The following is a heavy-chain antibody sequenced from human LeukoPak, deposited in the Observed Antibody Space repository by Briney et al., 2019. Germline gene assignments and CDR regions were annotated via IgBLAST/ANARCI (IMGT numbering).Heavy chain of an antibody. J-gene: IGHJ3*02. CDR3: ARTVVVTAEHAFDI. Sequence: SVKVSCKASGGTFSSYSISWVRQAPGQGLEWMGGIIPIFGTTDYAQKFQGRVTITADKSTKTTYMELSSLRSEDTAVYYCARTVVVTAEHAFDIWGQGTMVTVSS. CDR1: GGTFSSYS. V-gene: IGHV1-69*06. CDR2: IIPIFGTT. D-gene: IGHD2-21*02.